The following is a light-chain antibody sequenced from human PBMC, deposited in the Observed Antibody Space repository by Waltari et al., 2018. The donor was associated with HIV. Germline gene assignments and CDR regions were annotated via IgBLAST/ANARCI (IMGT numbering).Light chain of an antibody. CDR3: GTWDSSLSAVL. V-gene: IGLV1-51*01. CDR1: SPNIRCTL. CDR2: DNT. J-gene: IGLJ2*01. Sequence: QSVLTHPPSVSAAPGQNVTISCSGCSPNIRCTLVFSYQQPPGTAPKLLIYDNTKRPSGIPDRCSGSKSGTLATLGITGLQTGDEADYYCGTWDSSLSAVLFGGGTKLTVL.